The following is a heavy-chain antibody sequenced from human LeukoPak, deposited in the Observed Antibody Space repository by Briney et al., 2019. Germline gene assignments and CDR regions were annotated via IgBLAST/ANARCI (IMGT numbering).Heavy chain of an antibody. CDR2: IWYDGSNK. D-gene: IGHD1-26*01. V-gene: IGHV3-33*06. J-gene: IGHJ4*02. Sequence: QPGGSLRLSCAASGFSFSVYEMHWVRQAPGKGLEWVAVIWYDGSNKYYADSVKGRFTISRDNSKNTLYLQMNSLRAEDTAVYYCAKALVGANPFDYWGQGTLVTVSS. CDR3: AKALVGANPFDY. CDR1: GFSFSVYE.